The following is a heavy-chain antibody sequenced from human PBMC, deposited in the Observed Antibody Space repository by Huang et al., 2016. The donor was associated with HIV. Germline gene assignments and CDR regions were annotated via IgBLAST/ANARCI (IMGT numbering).Heavy chain of an antibody. V-gene: IGHV3-30*18. CDR3: AKDGADEEWDIDY. CDR1: GFSFSTYG. Sequence: VQLVESGGGVVQPGRSLRLACAASGFSFSTYGLHWVRQATGKGLEWVEVLSYEGSNKYYAHSVKGRFTISRDTSENKVYLQMNSLRHEDTAVYYCAKDGADEEWDIDYWGQGTLVTVSS. CDR2: LSYEGSNK. J-gene: IGHJ4*02. D-gene: IGHD1-26*01.